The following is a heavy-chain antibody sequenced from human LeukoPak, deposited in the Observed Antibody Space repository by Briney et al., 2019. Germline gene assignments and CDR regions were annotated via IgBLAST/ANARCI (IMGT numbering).Heavy chain of an antibody. V-gene: IGHV4-59*08. J-gene: IGHJ3*02. D-gene: IGHD4-17*01. CDR2: IYYSGST. CDR1: GGSISSYY. Sequence: PSETLSLTCTVSGGSISSYYWSWIRQPPGKGLEWIGYIYYSGSTNYNPSLKSRVTISVDTSKNQFSLKLSSVTAADTAVYYCAGYYGGKDAFDIWGQGTMVTVSS. CDR3: AGYYGGKDAFDI.